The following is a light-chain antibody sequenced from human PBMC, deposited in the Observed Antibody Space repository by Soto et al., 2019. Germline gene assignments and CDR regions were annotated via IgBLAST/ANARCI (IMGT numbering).Light chain of an antibody. Sequence: EIVMTQSPATLSVSPGERATLSCRASQSVSSNLAWYQQKPGQAPRLLIYGASTMATGIPARFSGSGSGTEFTLTMSSRQIEVFAGYYWQQYNNWPPETIGQGTKVEIK. CDR2: GAS. J-gene: IGKJ1*01. CDR3: QQYNNWPPET. CDR1: QSVSSN. V-gene: IGKV3-15*01.